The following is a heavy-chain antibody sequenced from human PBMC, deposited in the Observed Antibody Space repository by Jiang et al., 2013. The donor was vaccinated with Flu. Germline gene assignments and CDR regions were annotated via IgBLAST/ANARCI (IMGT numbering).Heavy chain of an antibody. CDR2: IKSKTDGGTT. V-gene: IGHV3-15*01. CDR3: TTEGGDYEVPFDY. D-gene: IGHD4-17*01. Sequence: QLVESGGGLVKPGGSLRLSCAASGFTFSNAWMSWVRQAPGKGLEWVGRIKSKTDGGTTDYAAPVKGRFTISRDDSKNTLYLQMNSLKTEDTAVYYCTTEGGDYEVPFDYWGQGTLVTVSS. J-gene: IGHJ4*02. CDR1: GFTFSNAW.